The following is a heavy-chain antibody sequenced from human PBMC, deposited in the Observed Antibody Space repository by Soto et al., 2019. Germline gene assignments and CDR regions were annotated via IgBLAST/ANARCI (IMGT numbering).Heavy chain of an antibody. D-gene: IGHD3-22*01. V-gene: IGHV3-30-3*01. CDR3: AREGAHYYDSSGYFDY. Sequence: QVQLVESGGGVVQPGRSLRLSCAASGFTFSSYAMHWVRQAPGKGLEWVAVISYDGSNKYYADSVKGRFTISRDNSKNPLYLQMNSLRAEDTAVYYCAREGAHYYDSSGYFDYWGQGTLVTVSS. CDR2: ISYDGSNK. J-gene: IGHJ4*02. CDR1: GFTFSSYA.